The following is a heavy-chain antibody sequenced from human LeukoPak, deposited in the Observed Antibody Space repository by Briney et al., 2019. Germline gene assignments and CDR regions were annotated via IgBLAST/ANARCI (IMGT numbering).Heavy chain of an antibody. CDR3: TTDRTYSGSYPFDY. D-gene: IGHD1-26*01. J-gene: IGHJ4*02. V-gene: IGHV3-15*01. Sequence: GGSLRLSCAASGFTFSNAWMSWVRQAPGKGLEWVGRIKSKTDGGTTDYAAPVKGRFTISRDDSKNTLYLQMNSLKTEDTAVYYCTTDRTYSGSYPFDYWGQGTLVTVSS. CDR2: IKSKTDGGTT. CDR1: GFTFSNAW.